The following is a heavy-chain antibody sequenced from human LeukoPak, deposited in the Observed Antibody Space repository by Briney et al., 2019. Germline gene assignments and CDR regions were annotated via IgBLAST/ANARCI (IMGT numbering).Heavy chain of an antibody. CDR3: ARSSTANVDYSYYGMDI. CDR2: ISYDGSNK. Sequence: PGGSLRLSCAASGFTFSSYAMHWVRQAPGKGLEWVAVISYDGSNKYYADSVKGRFTISRDNAKNSLYLQMSSLRAEDTAVYYCARSSTANVDYSYYGMDIWGQGTTVTVSS. V-gene: IGHV3-30-3*01. CDR1: GFTFSSYA. D-gene: IGHD2-2*01. J-gene: IGHJ6*02.